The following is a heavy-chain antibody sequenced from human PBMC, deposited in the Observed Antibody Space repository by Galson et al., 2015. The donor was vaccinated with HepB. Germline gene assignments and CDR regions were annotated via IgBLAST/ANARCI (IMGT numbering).Heavy chain of an antibody. CDR3: ARSPTYIDAFDI. Sequence: LSLTCTVSGGSISSYYWSWIRQPPGKGLEWIGYIYYSGSTNYNPSLKSRVTIPVDTSKNQFSLKLSSVTAADTAVYYCARSPTYIDAFDIWGQGTMVTVSS. V-gene: IGHV4-59*01. D-gene: IGHD1-14*01. CDR2: IYYSGST. J-gene: IGHJ3*02. CDR1: GGSISSYY.